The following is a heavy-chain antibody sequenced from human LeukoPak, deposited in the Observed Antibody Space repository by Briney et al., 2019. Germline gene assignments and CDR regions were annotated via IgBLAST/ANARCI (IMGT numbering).Heavy chain of an antibody. Sequence: PSETLSLTCTVSGDSISSYYWSWIRQPAGKGLEWIGRIYTSGTTNYNPSLKSRVTMSVDTSKNQFSLKLSSVTAADTAVYYCARVGYSSGWYYLDYWGQGTLVTVYS. CDR2: IYTSGTT. CDR1: GDSISSYY. V-gene: IGHV4-4*07. D-gene: IGHD6-19*01. J-gene: IGHJ4*02. CDR3: ARVGYSSGWYYLDY.